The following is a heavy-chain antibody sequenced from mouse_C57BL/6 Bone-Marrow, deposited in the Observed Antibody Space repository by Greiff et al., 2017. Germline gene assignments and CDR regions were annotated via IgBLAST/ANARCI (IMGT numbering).Heavy chain of an antibody. Sequence: EVQVVESGGGLVQPGGSLSLSCAASGFTFTDYYMSWVRQPPGKALEWLGFIRNKANGYTTEYSASVKGRFTISRDNSQSILYLQMNALRAEDSATYYCARYYYGGFFDYWGQGTTLTVSS. CDR3: ARYYYGGFFDY. V-gene: IGHV7-3*01. CDR1: GFTFTDYY. CDR2: IRNKANGYTT. D-gene: IGHD1-1*02. J-gene: IGHJ2*01.